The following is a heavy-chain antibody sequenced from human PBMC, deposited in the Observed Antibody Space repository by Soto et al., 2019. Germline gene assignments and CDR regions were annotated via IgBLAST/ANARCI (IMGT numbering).Heavy chain of an antibody. CDR3: AKDRDIAYHLEDGFYCSSMDV. D-gene: IGHD5-12*01. V-gene: IGHV3-23*01. CDR1: GFTFGTYA. J-gene: IGHJ6*02. CDR2: ITDVGDPT. Sequence: EVPLLESGGGLVQSGESLRLSCAASGFTFGTYAMNWVRQATGKGLEWDSTITDVGDPTYYADSVKGRFTISRDNSKNTQFLQLNRLRAEDTARYYGAKDRDIAYHLEDGFYCSSMDVWGQGTTVTVSS.